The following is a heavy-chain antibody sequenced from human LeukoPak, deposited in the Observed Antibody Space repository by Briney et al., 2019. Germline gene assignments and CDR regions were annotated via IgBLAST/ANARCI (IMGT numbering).Heavy chain of an antibody. D-gene: IGHD5-18*01. J-gene: IGHJ3*02. CDR1: GFTFSYYS. CDR3: ARDRYGLDTAMAGGAFDI. Sequence: GGSLRLSCVASGFTFSYYSMNWVRQAPGKGLEWVSSISSSSSYIYYADSVKGRFTISRDNAKNSLYLQMNSLRAEDTAVYYCARDRYGLDTAMAGGAFDIWGQGTMVTVSS. CDR2: ISSSSSYI. V-gene: IGHV3-21*01.